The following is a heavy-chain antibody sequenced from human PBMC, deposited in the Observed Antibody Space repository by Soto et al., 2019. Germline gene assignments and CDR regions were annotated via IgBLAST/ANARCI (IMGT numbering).Heavy chain of an antibody. CDR1: GFTFSSYG. Sequence: QVQLVESGGGVVQPGRSLRLSCAASGFTFSSYGMHWVRQAPGKGLEWVAAIWYDGSNKYYADSVKGRFTISRDNSKNTLYLQMNSLRAEDTAVYYCARDWGTQVGATTSPFDYWGQGTLVTVSS. D-gene: IGHD1-26*01. CDR2: IWYDGSNK. CDR3: ARDWGTQVGATTSPFDY. V-gene: IGHV3-33*01. J-gene: IGHJ4*02.